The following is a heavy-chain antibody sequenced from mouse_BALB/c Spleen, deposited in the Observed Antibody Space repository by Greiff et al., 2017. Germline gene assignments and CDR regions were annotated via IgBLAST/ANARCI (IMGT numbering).Heavy chain of an antibody. V-gene: IGHV1-7*01. CDR1: GYTFTSYW. J-gene: IGHJ2*01. CDR2: INPSTGYT. Sequence: VQLQQSGAELAKPGASVKMSCKASGYTFTSYWMHWVKQRPGQGLEWIGYINPSTGYTEYNQKFKDKATLTADKSSSTAYMQLSSLTSEDSAVYYCASSVYYGNSSLDYWGQGTTLTVSS. CDR3: ASSVYYGNSSLDY. D-gene: IGHD2-1*01.